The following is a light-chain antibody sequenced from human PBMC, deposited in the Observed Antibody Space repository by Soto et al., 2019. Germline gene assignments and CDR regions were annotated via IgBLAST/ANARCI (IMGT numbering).Light chain of an antibody. Sequence: ELVLTHSPATLSLSPGERATLSCRASQSVSSSYFAWYQQKPGQAPRLLIYDAFTRATGIPDRFSGSGSGTDFTLTISRLEPEDFAVYYCQQFGSSRTFGQGTKVDIK. J-gene: IGKJ1*01. V-gene: IGKV3-20*01. CDR3: QQFGSSRT. CDR1: QSVSSSY. CDR2: DAF.